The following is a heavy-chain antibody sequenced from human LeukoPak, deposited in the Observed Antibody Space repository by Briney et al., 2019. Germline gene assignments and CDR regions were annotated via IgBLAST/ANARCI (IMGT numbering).Heavy chain of an antibody. J-gene: IGHJ4*02. D-gene: IGHD3-3*01. CDR2: ISYDGSNK. Sequence: DPGGSLRLSCAASGFTFSSYGMHWVRQAPGKGLEWVAVISYDGSNKFYADSVKGRFIISRDDSKNTLYLQMNSLGAEDTAMYYCARERAAITIFGLDYWGQGTLVTVSS. CDR3: ARERAAITIFGLDY. V-gene: IGHV3-30*03. CDR1: GFTFSSYG.